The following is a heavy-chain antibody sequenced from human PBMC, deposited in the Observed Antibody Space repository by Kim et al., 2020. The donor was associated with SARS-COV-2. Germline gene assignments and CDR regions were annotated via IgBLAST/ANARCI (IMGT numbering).Heavy chain of an antibody. V-gene: IGHV3-9*01. Sequence: GGSLRLSCAASGFTFDDYAMHWVRQAPGKGLEWVSGINWNSGSIGYADSVKGRFTISRDNAKDSLYLQMNSLRAEDTALYYCAKDIPRLLLWFGEGMDVWGQGTTVTVSS. CDR3: AKDIPRLLLWFGEGMDV. J-gene: IGHJ6*02. D-gene: IGHD3-10*01. CDR2: INWNSGSI. CDR1: GFTFDDYA.